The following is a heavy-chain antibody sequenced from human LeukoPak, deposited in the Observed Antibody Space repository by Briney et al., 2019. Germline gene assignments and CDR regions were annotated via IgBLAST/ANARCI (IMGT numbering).Heavy chain of an antibody. V-gene: IGHV4-34*01. D-gene: IGHD3-9*01. Sequence: SETLSLTCAVYGGSFSGYYWSWIRQPPGKGLEWIGEINHSGSTNYNPSLKSRVTISVDTSKNQFSLKLSSVTAADTAVYYCARGSVTGYYTFDYRGQGTLVTVSS. J-gene: IGHJ4*02. CDR1: GGSFSGYY. CDR2: INHSGST. CDR3: ARGSVTGYYTFDY.